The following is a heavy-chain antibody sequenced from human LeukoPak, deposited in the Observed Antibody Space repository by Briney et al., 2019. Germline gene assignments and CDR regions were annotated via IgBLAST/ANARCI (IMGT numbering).Heavy chain of an antibody. Sequence: PGGSLRLSCAASKFTFSSCTMNWVRQAPVKGLEWVASISSRSSYMYYSDSVKGRFTISRDNAKNSLYLQMNSLRAKDTAVYYCARDQVGYDFWSGYLSQGRYYYHYGMDVWGQGTTVTVSS. D-gene: IGHD3-3*01. J-gene: IGHJ6*02. V-gene: IGHV3-21*01. CDR2: ISSRSSYM. CDR3: ARDQVGYDFWSGYLSQGRYYYHYGMDV. CDR1: KFTFSSCT.